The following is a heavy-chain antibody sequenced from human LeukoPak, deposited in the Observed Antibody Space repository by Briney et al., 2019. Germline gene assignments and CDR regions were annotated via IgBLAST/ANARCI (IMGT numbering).Heavy chain of an antibody. CDR1: GFTFSDYG. D-gene: IGHD3-22*01. J-gene: IGHJ4*02. CDR2: ISYDGSNN. CDR3: ARESYYYDSSGYQRSLLGDY. V-gene: IGHV3-30*03. Sequence: GGSLRLSCAAFGFTFSDYGMHWVRQAPGKGLEWVAVISYDGSNNYHADSVKGRFTLSRDNSKNTLYLQLNSLRAEDTAVYHCARESYYYDSSGYQRSLLGDYWGQGTLVTVSS.